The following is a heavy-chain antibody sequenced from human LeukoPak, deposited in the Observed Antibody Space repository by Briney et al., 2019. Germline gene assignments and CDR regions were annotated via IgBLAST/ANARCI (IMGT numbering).Heavy chain of an antibody. CDR2: ISWNSGSI. CDR1: GFTFDDYA. V-gene: IGHV3-9*01. D-gene: IGHD3-10*01. Sequence: GGSLRLSCAASGFTFDDYAMHWVRQAPGKGLEWVSGISWNSGSIGYADSVKGRFTISRDNAKNSLYLQMNSLRAEDTALYYCAKSKGTLWFGELYDYWGQGTLVTVSS. CDR3: AKSKGTLWFGELYDY. J-gene: IGHJ4*02.